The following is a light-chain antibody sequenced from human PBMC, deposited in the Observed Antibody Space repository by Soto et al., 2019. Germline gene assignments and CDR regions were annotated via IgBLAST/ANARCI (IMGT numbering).Light chain of an antibody. Sequence: EIVMTQSPATLSVSPGERATLSCRASQSVSSNLAWYQQKPGQAPRLLIYGASTRATGIPARFSGSGSGTDFNLTISSLQSEDFAVYYCQQYNNWPLYTFGQGTKLEIK. CDR1: QSVSSN. CDR3: QQYNNWPLYT. V-gene: IGKV3-15*01. CDR2: GAS. J-gene: IGKJ2*01.